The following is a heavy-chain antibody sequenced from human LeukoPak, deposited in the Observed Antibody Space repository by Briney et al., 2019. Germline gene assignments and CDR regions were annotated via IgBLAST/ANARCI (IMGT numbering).Heavy chain of an antibody. V-gene: IGHV3-7*01. CDR3: ARDKYSSGWYGGRYFDY. J-gene: IGHJ4*02. Sequence: PGGSLRLSCAASGFTFSSYWMSWARQAPGKGLEWVANIKQDGSEKYYVDSVKGRFTISRDNAKNSLYLQMNSLRAEDTAVYYCARDKYSSGWYGGRYFDYWGQGTLVTVSS. D-gene: IGHD6-19*01. CDR2: IKQDGSEK. CDR1: GFTFSSYW.